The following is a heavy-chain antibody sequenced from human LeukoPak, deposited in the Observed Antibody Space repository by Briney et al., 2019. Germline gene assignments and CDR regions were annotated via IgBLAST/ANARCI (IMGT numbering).Heavy chain of an antibody. CDR3: ARRAGWGSPTFDY. CDR2: INTHSTTT. CDR1: GFTVSSNY. V-gene: IGHV3-21*04. J-gene: IGHJ4*02. D-gene: IGHD3-16*01. Sequence: GGSLRLSCAASGFTVSSNYMSWVRQAPGKGLEWVSSINTHSTTTNYADSVKGRFTISRDNTRNSLYLQMNSLRAEDTAVFYCARRAGWGSPTFDYWGQGTLVTVSS.